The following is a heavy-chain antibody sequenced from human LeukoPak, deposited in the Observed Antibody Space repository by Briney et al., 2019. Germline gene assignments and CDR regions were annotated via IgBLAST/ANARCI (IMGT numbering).Heavy chain of an antibody. J-gene: IGHJ4*02. Sequence: GRSLRLSCAASGFSFSSYAMHWVRQAPGKGLEWGAVISYDGSNKYYADSVKGRFTISRDNSKNTLYLQMNSLRAEDTAVYYCARGVDYWGQGTLVTVSS. CDR1: GFSFSSYA. V-gene: IGHV3-30*04. CDR2: ISYDGSNK. CDR3: ARGVDY. D-gene: IGHD6-13*01.